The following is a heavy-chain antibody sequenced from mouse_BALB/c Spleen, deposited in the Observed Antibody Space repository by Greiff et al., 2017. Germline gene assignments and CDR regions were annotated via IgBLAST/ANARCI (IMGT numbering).Heavy chain of an antibody. V-gene: IGHV5-6-3*01. J-gene: IGHJ1*01. CDR1: GFTFSSYG. CDR3: ARDRYYYGSSYGYFDV. CDR2: INSNGGST. D-gene: IGHD1-1*01. Sequence: EVHLVESGGGLVQPGGSLKLSCAASGFTFSSYGMSWVRQTPDKRLELVATINSNGGSTYYPDSVKGRFTISRDNAKNTLYLQMSSLKSEDTAMYYCARDRYYYGSSYGYFDVWGAGTTVTVSS.